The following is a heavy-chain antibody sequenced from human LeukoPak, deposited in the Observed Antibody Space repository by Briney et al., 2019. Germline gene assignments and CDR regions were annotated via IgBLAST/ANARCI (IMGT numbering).Heavy chain of an antibody. CDR2: ISHSGTT. V-gene: IGHV4-38-2*02. D-gene: IGHD5-12*01. Sequence: SETLSLTCTVSGYFISRAYYWGWIRQPPGKGLEWIGSISHSGTTYNSPSLKSRVTISLATSKNQFSLRLSSVTAADTAVYYCARGTSTIVATFSYWGQGTLISVSS. CDR1: GYFISRAYY. CDR3: ARGTSTIVATFSY. J-gene: IGHJ4*02.